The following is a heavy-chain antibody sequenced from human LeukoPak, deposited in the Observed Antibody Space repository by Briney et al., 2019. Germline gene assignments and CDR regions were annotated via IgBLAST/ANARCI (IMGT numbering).Heavy chain of an antibody. J-gene: IGHJ5*02. CDR3: ASSRGSYSTRFDP. Sequence: GASVNVSCKASGYTFIAYYMHWVRQAPGQGLEWMGWINPNSGGTNYAQKFQGRVTMTRDTSISTAYMELSRLRSDDTAVYYCASSRGSYSTRFDPWGQGTLVTVSS. V-gene: IGHV1-2*02. CDR1: GYTFIAYY. CDR2: INPNSGGT. D-gene: IGHD1-26*01.